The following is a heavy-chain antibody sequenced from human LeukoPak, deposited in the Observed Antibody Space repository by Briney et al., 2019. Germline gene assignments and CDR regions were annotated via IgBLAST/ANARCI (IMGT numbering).Heavy chain of an antibody. CDR2: IYYSGST. CDR1: GGSISSYY. CDR3: ARHGSGSSLALYP. D-gene: IGHD3-10*01. J-gene: IGHJ5*02. Sequence: KPSETLSLTCTVSGGSISSYYWSWIRQPPGKGLEWIGYIYYSGSTNYNPSLKSRVTISLGTSRIQFSLKLTSVTAADTAVYYCARHGSGSSLALYPWGQGTLVTVSS. V-gene: IGHV4-59*08.